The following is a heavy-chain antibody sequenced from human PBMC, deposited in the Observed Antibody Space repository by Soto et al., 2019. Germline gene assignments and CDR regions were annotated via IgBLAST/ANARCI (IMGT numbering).Heavy chain of an antibody. J-gene: IGHJ4*02. D-gene: IGHD3-10*01. V-gene: IGHV3-23*01. CDR3: AKDGGAGYGSGSYPPDY. CDR1: GFTFSSYA. CDR2: ISGSGGST. Sequence: GSLRLSCAASGFTFSSYAMSWVRQAPGKGLEWVSAISGSGGSTYYADSVKGRFTISRDNSKNTLYLQMNSLRAEDTAVYYCAKDGGAGYGSGSYPPDYWGQGTLVTVSS.